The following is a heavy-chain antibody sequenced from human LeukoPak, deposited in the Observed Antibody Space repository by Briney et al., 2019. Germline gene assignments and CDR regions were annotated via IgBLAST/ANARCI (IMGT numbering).Heavy chain of an antibody. Sequence: GGFLRLSCAASGFSFSTSAMNWVRQAPGKGLEWVSGISGSGVSTYYAGSVKGRFTISRDNSKDSLHLHMNSLRADDTAIYYCAKDAHDYSNYGWFDLWGQGTLVTVSS. D-gene: IGHD4-11*01. CDR2: ISGSGVST. CDR1: GFSFSTSA. V-gene: IGHV3-23*01. CDR3: AKDAHDYSNYGWFDL. J-gene: IGHJ5*02.